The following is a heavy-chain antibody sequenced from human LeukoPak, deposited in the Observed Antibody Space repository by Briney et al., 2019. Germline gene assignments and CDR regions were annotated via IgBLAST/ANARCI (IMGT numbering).Heavy chain of an antibody. CDR1: GYTFTSYD. CDR3: ARVVGARAGTRIRLYGMDV. J-gene: IGHJ6*02. V-gene: IGHV1-8*01. CDR2: MNPNSGNT. Sequence: ASVKVSCKASGYTFTSYDINWVRQATGQGLEWMGWMNPNSGNTGYAQKFQGRVTVTRNTSISTAYMELSSLRSEDTAVYYCARVVGARAGTRIRLYGMDVWGQGTTVTVSS. D-gene: IGHD6-13*01.